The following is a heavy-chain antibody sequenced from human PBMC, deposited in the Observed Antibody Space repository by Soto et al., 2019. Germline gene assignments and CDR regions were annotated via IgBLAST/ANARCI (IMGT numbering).Heavy chain of an antibody. CDR3: ARALSRGSSSWSFDY. V-gene: IGHV4-39*07. Sequence: SETLSLTCTVSGGSISSRIYYWGWVRQPPGKGPAWIGNIYYSGSTNYNPSLKSRVTMSVDTSKNHFSLKLSSVTAADTAIYYCARALSRGSSSWSFDYWGQGTLVTVSS. CDR1: GGSISSRIYY. D-gene: IGHD6-13*01. CDR2: IYYSGST. J-gene: IGHJ4*02.